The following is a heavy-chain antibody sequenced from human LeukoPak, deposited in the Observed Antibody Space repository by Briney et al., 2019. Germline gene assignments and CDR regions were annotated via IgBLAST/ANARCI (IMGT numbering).Heavy chain of an antibody. CDR3: ARDASPGLRDAFDI. V-gene: IGHV3-11*01. J-gene: IGHJ3*02. CDR1: GFTFSDYY. CDR2: ISSSGSTI. D-gene: IGHD5-12*01. Sequence: GGSLRLSCAASGFTFSDYYMSWIRQAPGKGLEWVSYISSSGSTIYYADSVKGRFTISRDNAKNSLYLQMNSLRAEDTAVYYCARDASPGLRDAFDIWGQGTMVTVSS.